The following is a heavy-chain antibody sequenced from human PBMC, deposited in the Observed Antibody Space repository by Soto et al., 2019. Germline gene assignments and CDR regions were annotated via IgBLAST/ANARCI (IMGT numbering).Heavy chain of an antibody. CDR3: ARVSFVGPSGGRYFDY. J-gene: IGHJ4*02. V-gene: IGHV3-72*01. CDR2: IKNKANSYTT. D-gene: IGHD1-26*01. Sequence: EVQLVESGGGLVQPGGSLRLSCAASGFTFSAHYMDWVRQAPGKGLEWVGRIKNKANSYTTEYAASVEGRITISREDSQNSMYLQMNSLKTEDAAVYYCARVSFVGPSGGRYFDYWGQGSQVAVSS. CDR1: GFTFSAHY.